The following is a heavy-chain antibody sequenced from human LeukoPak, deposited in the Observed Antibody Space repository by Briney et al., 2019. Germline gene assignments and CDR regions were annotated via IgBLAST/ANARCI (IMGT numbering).Heavy chain of an antibody. CDR2: IYYSGIT. CDR1: GVSMSRYY. D-gene: IGHD6-13*01. Sequence: SETLSLTCKVSGVSMSRYYWSWIRQSPGRGLEWIGYIYYSGITNYNPSLKGRVTISVDTSKNQFSLKLSSVTAADTAVYYCARQGDSSSWYPSRDAFDIWGQGTMVTVSS. V-gene: IGHV4-59*08. J-gene: IGHJ3*02. CDR3: ARQGDSSSWYPSRDAFDI.